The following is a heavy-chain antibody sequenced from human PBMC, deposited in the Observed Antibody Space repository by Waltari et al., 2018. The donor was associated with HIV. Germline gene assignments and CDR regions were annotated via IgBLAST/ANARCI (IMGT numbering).Heavy chain of an antibody. D-gene: IGHD3-10*01. V-gene: IGHV4-34*01. Sequence: QAQLQQWGAGLLKPSETLSLTCAVHGGSFSGYYWSWLRQPPGQGLEWIGEINHSGNTKYNPSLKSRVTISVDTSKNQFSLKLSSLTAADTAIYYCARGHYYGSGSYSTRAFDIWGQGTMVTVSS. CDR2: INHSGNT. CDR1: GGSFSGYY. CDR3: ARGHYYGSGSYSTRAFDI. J-gene: IGHJ3*02.